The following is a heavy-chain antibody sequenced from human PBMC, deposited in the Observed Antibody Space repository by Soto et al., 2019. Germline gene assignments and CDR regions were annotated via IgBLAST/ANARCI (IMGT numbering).Heavy chain of an antibody. CDR1: GGAYSSYA. CDR3: ARWAKAYCGGDSYSLSD. J-gene: IGHJ4*02. CDR2: IIPIFGRA. V-gene: IGHV1-69*12. Sequence: QVQLVQSGAEVKKPGSSVKVSCKASGGAYSSYAISWVRQAPGQGLEWMVGIIPIFGRANYAQKFQGRVTITADESTSTDYMELSSQRSEDTAVYYCARWAKAYCGGDSYSLSDWGQGTLVTVSS. D-gene: IGHD2-21*02.